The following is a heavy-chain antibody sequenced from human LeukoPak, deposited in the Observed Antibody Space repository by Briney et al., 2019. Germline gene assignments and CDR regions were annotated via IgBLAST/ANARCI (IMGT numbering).Heavy chain of an antibody. Sequence: GGSLRLSCAASGFTFSSYSMNWVRQAPGKGLEWVSYISSSSSTIYYADDVKGRFTISRDNAKNSLYLQMNSLRAEDTAVYYCARDRSGFDYWGQGTLVTVSS. CDR1: GFTFSSYS. CDR2: ISSSSSTI. J-gene: IGHJ4*02. D-gene: IGHD3-3*01. V-gene: IGHV3-48*01. CDR3: ARDRSGFDY.